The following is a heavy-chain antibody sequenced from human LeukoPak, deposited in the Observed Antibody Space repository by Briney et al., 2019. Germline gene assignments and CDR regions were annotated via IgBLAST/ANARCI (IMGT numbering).Heavy chain of an antibody. CDR1: GYTFTSYG. CDR2: ISAYNGNT. J-gene: IGHJ5*02. CDR3: ARGPPYYYGSGELWDNWFDP. Sequence: ASVKVSCKASGYTFTSYGISWVRQAPGQGLEWMGRISAYNGNTNYAQKLQGRVTMTTDTSTSTAYMELRSLRSDDTAVYYCARGPPYYYGSGELWDNWFDPWGQGTLVTVSS. V-gene: IGHV1-18*01. D-gene: IGHD3-10*01.